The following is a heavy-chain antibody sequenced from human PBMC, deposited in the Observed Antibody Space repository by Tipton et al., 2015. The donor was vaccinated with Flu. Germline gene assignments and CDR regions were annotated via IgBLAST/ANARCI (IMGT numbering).Heavy chain of an antibody. CDR1: GDSISSNSAA. V-gene: IGHV6-1*01. CDR2: TYYTSRWHN. D-gene: IGHD3-22*01. Sequence: LVKPTQTLSLTCAISGDSISSNSAAWNWIRQSPSRGLEWLGRTYYTSRWHNDYAVSVKSRITVNPDTSKNQFSLQLNSVTPEDTAVYFCARAPRQGDSSGYHFDYWGQGNLVTVSS. CDR3: ARAPRQGDSSGYHFDY. J-gene: IGHJ4*02.